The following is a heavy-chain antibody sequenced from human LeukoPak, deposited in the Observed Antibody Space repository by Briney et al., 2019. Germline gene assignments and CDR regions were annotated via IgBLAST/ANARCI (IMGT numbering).Heavy chain of an antibody. CDR1: GDSISSPGYY. V-gene: IGHV4-31*03. Sequence: SETLSLTCTVSGDSISSPGYYWSWVRQPPGKGLEWIGYIYYTGSTYYNPSLKSRVSISLDTSKNEFSLRLTSVTAADTAVFYCARIYYYGSGTFWEGTGEQYAFDFWGQGTLVAVSS. D-gene: IGHD3-10*01. CDR3: ARIYYYGSGTFWEGTGEQYAFDF. CDR2: IYYTGST. J-gene: IGHJ4*02.